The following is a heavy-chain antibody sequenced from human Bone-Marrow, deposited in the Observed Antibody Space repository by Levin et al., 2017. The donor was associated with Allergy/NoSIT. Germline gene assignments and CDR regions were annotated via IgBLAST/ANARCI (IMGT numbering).Heavy chain of an antibody. Sequence: PGGSLRLSCAASGFTFSHYEMNWVRQAPGKGLEWVSYINTGGTAIYYADSVKGRFTLSRDNAKNSLYLQMTRLRAEDTAVYYCSRDVTAPTPGAYYFYYGMDVWGQGTTVTVSS. CDR1: GFTFSHYE. D-gene: IGHD3-16*01. J-gene: IGHJ6*02. CDR3: SRDVTAPTPGAYYFYYGMDV. CDR2: INTGGTAI. V-gene: IGHV3-48*03.